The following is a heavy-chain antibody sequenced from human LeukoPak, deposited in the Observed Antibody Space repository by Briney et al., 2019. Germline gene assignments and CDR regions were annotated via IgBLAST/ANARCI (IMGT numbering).Heavy chain of an antibody. Sequence: SETLSLTCSVSGGSISSSSFYWGWIRQPPGKGLEWIGTIYYTGTTYYNPSLKSRVTISIDRSKEQFSLKLSSVSAADTAIFYCAGEKWDDGFDIWGRGTVVTVSS. J-gene: IGHJ3*02. CDR2: IYYTGTT. CDR3: AGEKWDDGFDI. CDR1: GGSISSSSFY. V-gene: IGHV4-39*02. D-gene: IGHD1-26*01.